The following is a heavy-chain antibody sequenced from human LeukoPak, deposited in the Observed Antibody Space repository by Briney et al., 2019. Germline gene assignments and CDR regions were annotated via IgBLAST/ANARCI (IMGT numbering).Heavy chain of an antibody. V-gene: IGHV3-30*02. CDR1: DFTFSAYD. D-gene: IGHD6-19*01. Sequence: GGSLRLSCAASDFTFSAYDMHWVRQAPGKGLECVAFIRYDESDKQYADSVKGRFTISRDNSNSTLYLQMNSLRGEDTAVYHCAKGGHSSGWPNWLDPWGQGTLVTVSS. CDR3: AKGGHSSGWPNWLDP. J-gene: IGHJ5*02. CDR2: IRYDESDK.